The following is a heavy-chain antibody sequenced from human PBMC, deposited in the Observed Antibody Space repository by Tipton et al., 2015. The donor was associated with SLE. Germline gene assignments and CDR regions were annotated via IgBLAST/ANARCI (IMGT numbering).Heavy chain of an antibody. Sequence: TLSLTCTVSGGSISSGYYYWSWIRQHPGKGLEWIGYIYYSGSTYYNPSLKSRVTISVDTSKNQFSLKLSSVTAADTAVYYCAREAYSSSMDYWGQGTLVTVSS. D-gene: IGHD6-6*01. CDR1: GGSISSGYYY. V-gene: IGHV4-31*03. CDR2: IYYSGST. J-gene: IGHJ4*02. CDR3: AREAYSSSMDY.